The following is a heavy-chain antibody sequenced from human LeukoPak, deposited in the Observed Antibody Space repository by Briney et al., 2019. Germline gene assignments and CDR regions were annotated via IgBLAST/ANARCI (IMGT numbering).Heavy chain of an antibody. V-gene: IGHV1-2*02. D-gene: IGHD6-19*01. J-gene: IGHJ2*01. CDR1: GYTFTDYY. CDR3: ARDREWLVRLPDL. Sequence: ASVKVSCKASGYTFTDYYIHWVRQAPGQGLEWMGWINPNSGVTNYAQKFQGRVTMTRDTSITTAYMELSRLRSDDTALYYCARDREWLVRLPDLWGRGTLVTVSS. CDR2: INPNSGVT.